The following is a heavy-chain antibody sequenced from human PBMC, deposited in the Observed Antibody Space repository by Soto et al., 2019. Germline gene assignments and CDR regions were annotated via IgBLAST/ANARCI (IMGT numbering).Heavy chain of an antibody. Sequence: SETLSLTCTVSGGSISSVGYYWSWIRQHPGKGLEWIGYIYYSESTYYNQSLKRRVTISVDTSKNQFSLKLSSVTSADTAVYYCAGVSSGYPYLHAFDIWGQGTMVT. CDR2: IYYSEST. CDR1: GGSISSVGYY. J-gene: IGHJ3*02. D-gene: IGHD3-22*01. CDR3: AGVSSGYPYLHAFDI. V-gene: IGHV4-31*03.